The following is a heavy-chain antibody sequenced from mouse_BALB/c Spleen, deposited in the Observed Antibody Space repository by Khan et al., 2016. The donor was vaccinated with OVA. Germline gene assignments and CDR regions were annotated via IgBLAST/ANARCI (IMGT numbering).Heavy chain of an antibody. CDR3: ARGGGHLRFAF. V-gene: IGHV1S137*01. J-gene: IGHJ3*01. Sequence: VQLQQSGAELVRPGVSVKISCKGSGYTFTDFAMHWVKQSHAKSLEWIGVISTYYGDTNYNQNFKGKATMTVDKSSSTAYMELARRTSEDSAIYFWARGGGHLRFAFLGQGTLVTVPA. CDR2: ISTYYGDT. CDR1: GYTFTDFA. D-gene: IGHD1-1*02.